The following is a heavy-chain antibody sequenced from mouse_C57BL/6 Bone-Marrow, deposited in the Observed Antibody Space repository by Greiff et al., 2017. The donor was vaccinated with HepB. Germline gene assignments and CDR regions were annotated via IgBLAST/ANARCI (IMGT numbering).Heavy chain of an antibody. CDR2: ISYDGSN. Sequence: EVQLQESGPGLVKPSQSLSLTCSVTGYSITSGYYWNWIRQFPGNKLEWMGYISYDGSNNYNPSLKNRISITRDTSKNQFFLKLNSVTTEDTATYYCARGITTERYFDYWGQGTTLTVSS. CDR3: ARGITTERYFDY. CDR1: GYSITSGYY. J-gene: IGHJ2*01. V-gene: IGHV3-6*01. D-gene: IGHD1-1*01.